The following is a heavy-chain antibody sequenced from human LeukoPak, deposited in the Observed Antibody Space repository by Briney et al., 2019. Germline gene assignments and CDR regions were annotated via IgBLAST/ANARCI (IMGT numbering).Heavy chain of an antibody. J-gene: IGHJ3*02. V-gene: IGHV3-30*18. CDR1: GFTFSSYW. CDR3: AKDLQSSAFDI. D-gene: IGHD4-11*01. Sequence: GGSLRLSCAASGFTFSSYWMSWVRQAPGKGLEWVAVISYDGSNKYYADSVKGRFTISRDNSKNTLYLQMNSLRAEDTAVYYCAKDLQSSAFDIWGQGTMVTVSS. CDR2: ISYDGSNK.